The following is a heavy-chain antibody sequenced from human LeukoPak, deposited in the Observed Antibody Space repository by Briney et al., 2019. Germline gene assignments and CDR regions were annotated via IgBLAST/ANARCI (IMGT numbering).Heavy chain of an antibody. D-gene: IGHD5-18*01. V-gene: IGHV3-66*01. Sequence: GGSLRLSCAGSGFTVSNNYMNWVRQAPGKGLEWVSLIYSGGTTYYADSVKGRFTISRDGSKNTLYLQMNSLRVEDTAVYYCARDPPAVTANTYGWGQGTLVTVSS. CDR2: IYSGGTT. CDR1: GFTVSNNY. CDR3: ARDPPAVTANTYG. J-gene: IGHJ4*02.